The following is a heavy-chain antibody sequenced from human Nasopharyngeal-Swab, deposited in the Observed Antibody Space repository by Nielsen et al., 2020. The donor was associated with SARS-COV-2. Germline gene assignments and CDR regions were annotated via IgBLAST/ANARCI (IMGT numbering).Heavy chain of an antibody. CDR2: TYYRSKWYN. J-gene: IGHJ5*02. V-gene: IGHV6-1*01. CDR3: ARDLLDIWFGELPSLGWFDP. Sequence: WIRQSPSRGLEWLGRTYYRSKWYNDYAVSVKSRITINPDTSKNQFSLQLNSVTPEDTAVYYCARDLLDIWFGELPSLGWFDPWGQGTLVTVSS. D-gene: IGHD3-10*01.